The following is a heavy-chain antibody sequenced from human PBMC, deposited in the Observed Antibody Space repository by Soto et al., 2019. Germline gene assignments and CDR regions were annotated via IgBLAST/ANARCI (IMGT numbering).Heavy chain of an antibody. CDR2: ISGDGSST. CDR1: EFTFRSYW. D-gene: IGHD1-7*01. Sequence: EVQLVDSGGGLVQPGGSLRLSCAPSEFTFRSYWMHWVRQSPGKGLVWVSRISGDGSSTSYADSVKGRFTISRDNAKNTMNLQMDSLRAEDTAVYYCARSLPGTYGAFDLWGQGTMVTVSS. J-gene: IGHJ3*01. V-gene: IGHV3-74*01. CDR3: ARSLPGTYGAFDL.